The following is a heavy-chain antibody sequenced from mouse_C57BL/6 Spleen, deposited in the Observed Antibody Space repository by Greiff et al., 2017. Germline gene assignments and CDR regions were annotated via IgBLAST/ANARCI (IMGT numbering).Heavy chain of an antibody. Sequence: QVQLQQSGAELVKPGASVKLSCKASGYTFTEYTIHWVKQRPGQGLEWIGWVYPGSDSIKYNEKFKDKATLTADKSSSTVYMELSRLTSEDSAVYFCARHEDNSSYNYWYIDVWGTGTTVTVSS. CDR1: GYTFTEYT. CDR2: VYPGSDSI. D-gene: IGHD1-1*01. CDR3: ARHEDNSSYNYWYIDV. V-gene: IGHV1-62-2*01. J-gene: IGHJ1*03.